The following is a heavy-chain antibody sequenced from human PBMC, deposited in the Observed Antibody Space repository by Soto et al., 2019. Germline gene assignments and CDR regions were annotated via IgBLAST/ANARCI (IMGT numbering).Heavy chain of an antibody. D-gene: IGHD6-25*01. CDR3: AGQTFTIAAASYGRSNWFDP. CDR1: GGSITSSSHF. Sequence: SETLSLTCSASGGSITSSSHFWGWVRQPPGKGLEWIGTIYFTGDTYYTPSLKSRLTMSIDTSKNEFSLRLNSVTAADTAVYYCAGQTFTIAAASYGRSNWFDPWGPGTLVTV. J-gene: IGHJ5*02. V-gene: IGHV4-39*01. CDR2: IYFTGDT.